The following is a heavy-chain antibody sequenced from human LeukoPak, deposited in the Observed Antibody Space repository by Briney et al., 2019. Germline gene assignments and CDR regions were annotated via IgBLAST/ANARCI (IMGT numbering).Heavy chain of an antibody. V-gene: IGHV3-21*01. Sequence: PGGSLRLSCAASGFTIDGYTLSWVRQAPGKGLEGVASITSGSNFVDYGDSVKGRFTISRDNAQNSLYVQMNSLRTEDTAVYYCATQPELPGWFDSWGQGTLVTVSS. CDR1: GFTIDGYT. J-gene: IGHJ5*01. CDR2: ITSGSNFV. D-gene: IGHD1-14*01. CDR3: ATQPELPGWFDS.